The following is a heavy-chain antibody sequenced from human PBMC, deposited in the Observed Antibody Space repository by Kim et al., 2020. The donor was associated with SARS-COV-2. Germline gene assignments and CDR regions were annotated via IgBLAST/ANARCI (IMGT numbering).Heavy chain of an antibody. J-gene: IGHJ4*02. D-gene: IGHD7-27*01. CDR2: ISYDGSNK. CDR3: ARGSGDLDY. V-gene: IGHV3-33*05. CDR1: GFTFSIFG. Sequence: GGSLRLSCEASGFTFSIFGMNWVRQAPGKGLEWVAIISYDGSNKYYADSVKGRFTISIDTSKNTVFLQMNSLRVEDTAVYYCARGSGDLDYWGQGTLVTVSS.